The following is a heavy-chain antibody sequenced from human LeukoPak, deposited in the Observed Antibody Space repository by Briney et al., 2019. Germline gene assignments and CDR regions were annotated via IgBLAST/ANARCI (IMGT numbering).Heavy chain of an antibody. D-gene: IGHD2-15*01. CDR3: AGRGSGHYEYYFDY. CDR2: IYYSGST. Sequence: SETLSLTCTVSGDSISSSSYYWGWIRQPPGKGLELFVSIYYSGSTYYNPSLKSRVTISVDTSKNQFSLKLTSVTAADTAVYYCAGRGSGHYEYYFDYWGQGTLVTVSS. J-gene: IGHJ4*02. CDR1: GDSISSSSYY. V-gene: IGHV4-39*01.